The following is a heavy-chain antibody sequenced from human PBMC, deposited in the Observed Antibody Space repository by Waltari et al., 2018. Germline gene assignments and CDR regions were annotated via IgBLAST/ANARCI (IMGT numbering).Heavy chain of an antibody. Sequence: QVQLVESGGGVVQPGGSLIISWAEYAFAVSSYGIQVVWRAPGKGLKWVAFIRYDGSNKYYADSVNGRFTISRDNSKNTLYLQMNSLRAEDTAVYYCAKRIAARPGAFDIWGQGTMVTVSS. CDR1: AFAVSSYG. J-gene: IGHJ3*02. V-gene: IGHV3-30*02. D-gene: IGHD6-6*01. CDR2: IRYDGSNK. CDR3: AKRIAARPGAFDI.